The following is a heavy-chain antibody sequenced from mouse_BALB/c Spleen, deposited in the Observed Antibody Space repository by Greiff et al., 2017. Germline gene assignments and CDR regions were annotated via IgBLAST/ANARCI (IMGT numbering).Heavy chain of an antibody. CDR1: GFTFSSYW. CDR3: TVYRYPYWYFDV. V-gene: IGHV6-6*02. J-gene: IGHJ1*01. Sequence: EVHLVESGGGLVQPGGSMKLSCVASGFTFSSYWMSWVRQSPEKGLEWVAEIRLKSDNYATHYAESVKGKFTISRDDSKSRLYLQMNSLRAEDTGIYYCTVYRYPYWYFDVWGAGTTVTVSS. CDR2: IRLKSDNYAT. D-gene: IGHD2-14*01.